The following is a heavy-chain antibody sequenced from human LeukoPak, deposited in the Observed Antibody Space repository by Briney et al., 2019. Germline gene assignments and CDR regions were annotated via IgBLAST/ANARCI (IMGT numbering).Heavy chain of an antibody. D-gene: IGHD2-15*01. Sequence: GGSLRLSCAASGFTVSSNYMSWVRQAPGKGLEWVSVIYSGGSTYYADSVKGRFTISRDISKNTLYLEMTSLRTEDTAMYYCAKDPGSGVPDYFHYWGQGTLVTVSS. J-gene: IGHJ4*02. CDR3: AKDPGSGVPDYFHY. V-gene: IGHV3-53*05. CDR1: GFTVSSNY. CDR2: IYSGGST.